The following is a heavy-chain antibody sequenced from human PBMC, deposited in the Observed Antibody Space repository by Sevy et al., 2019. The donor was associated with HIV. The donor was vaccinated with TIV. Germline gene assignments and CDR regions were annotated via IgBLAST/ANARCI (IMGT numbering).Heavy chain of an antibody. Sequence: GGSLRLSCAASGFTFSSYAMHWVRQAPGKGLEWVAVISYDGSNKYYADSVKGRFTISRDNSKNTLYLQMNSLRAEDTAVYYCARDQCYYDSSGYCAFDIWDQGTMVTVSS. V-gene: IGHV3-30-3*01. CDR3: ARDQCYYDSSGYCAFDI. CDR2: ISYDGSNK. CDR1: GFTFSSYA. D-gene: IGHD3-22*01. J-gene: IGHJ3*02.